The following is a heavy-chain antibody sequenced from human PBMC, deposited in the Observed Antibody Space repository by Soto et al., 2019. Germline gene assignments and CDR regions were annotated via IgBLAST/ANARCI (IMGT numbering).Heavy chain of an antibody. J-gene: IGHJ3*02. V-gene: IGHV3-7*01. D-gene: IGHD3-3*01. CDR3: ARDLTDYDFWSGYRGGVAFDI. CDR1: GFTFSSYW. CDR2: IKQDGSEK. Sequence: GGSLRLSCAASGFTFSSYWMSWVRQAPGKGLEWVANIKQDGSEKYYVDSVKGRFTISRDNAKNSLYLQMNSLRAEDTAVYYCARDLTDYDFWSGYRGGVAFDIWGQGTMVTVSS.